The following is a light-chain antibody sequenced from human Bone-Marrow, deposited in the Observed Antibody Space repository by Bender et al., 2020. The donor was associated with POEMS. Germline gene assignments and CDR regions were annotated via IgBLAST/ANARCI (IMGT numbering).Light chain of an antibody. Sequence: YELTQPPSVSVSPGQTARITCSGDELPKQYVYWYQQKPGQAPLLLIYRDTERPSGIPERFSVSNSGTTVTLTISGALVDDEADYYCYSAADNNLGVFGGGTKLTVL. CDR1: ELPKQY. CDR2: RDT. CDR3: YSAADNNLGV. V-gene: IGLV3-25*02. J-gene: IGLJ3*02.